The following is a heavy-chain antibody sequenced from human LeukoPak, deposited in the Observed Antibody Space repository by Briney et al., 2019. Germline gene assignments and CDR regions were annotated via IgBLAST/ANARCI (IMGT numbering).Heavy chain of an antibody. CDR2: ISNSVSTT. Sequence: GGSLRLSCVASGFTFSPYRMSWVRQAPGKGLEWISYISNSVSTTYYADSVKGRFTISRDNAKNSVYLQMNSLRVEDTGVYYCTTYGRDGYKGYYWGQGTQVTVSS. J-gene: IGHJ4*02. D-gene: IGHD5-24*01. CDR3: TTYGRDGYKGYY. CDR1: GFTFSPYR. V-gene: IGHV3-48*04.